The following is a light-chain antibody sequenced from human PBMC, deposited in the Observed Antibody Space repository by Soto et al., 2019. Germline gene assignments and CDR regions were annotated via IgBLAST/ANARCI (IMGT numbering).Light chain of an antibody. CDR1: QSLLYRSNNKKY. CDR3: QQYYSAPRT. CDR2: WAS. V-gene: IGKV4-1*01. J-gene: IGKJ1*01. Sequence: DIVMTQSPDSLAVSLGERATINCKSSQSLLYRSNNKKYLAWYQQKPGQPLKLLISWASTRESGVPDRLSGSGPGTDFTLTISSLQAEDVAVYYCQQYYSAPRTFGQGTKVDIX.